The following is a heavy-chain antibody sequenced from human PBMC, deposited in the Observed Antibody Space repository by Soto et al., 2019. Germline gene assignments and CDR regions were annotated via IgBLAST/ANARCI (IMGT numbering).Heavy chain of an antibody. CDR3: ARRPGIAVAGY. V-gene: IGHV4-34*01. J-gene: IGHJ4*02. CDR2: INHSGST. Sequence: SETLSLTCAVYGGSFSGYYWSWIRQPPGKGLEWIGEINHSGSTNYNPSLKSRVTISVDTSKNQFSLKLSSVTAADTAVYYCARRPGIAVAGYWGQGTLVTVSS. CDR1: GGSFSGYY. D-gene: IGHD6-19*01.